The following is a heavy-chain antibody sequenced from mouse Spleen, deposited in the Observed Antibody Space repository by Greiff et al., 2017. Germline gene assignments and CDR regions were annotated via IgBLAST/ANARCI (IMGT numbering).Heavy chain of an antibody. D-gene: IGHD2-10*02. Sequence: DVHLVESGGGLVKPGGSLKLSCAASGFTFSDYGMHWVRQAPEKGLEWVAYISSGSSNIYYADTVKGRFTMSRDNAKNTLFLQMTSLRSEDTAMYYCAKYDYWAMDYWGQGTSVTVSS. CDR3: AKYDYWAMDY. CDR2: ISSGSSNI. CDR1: GFTFSDYG. J-gene: IGHJ4*01. V-gene: IGHV5-17*01.